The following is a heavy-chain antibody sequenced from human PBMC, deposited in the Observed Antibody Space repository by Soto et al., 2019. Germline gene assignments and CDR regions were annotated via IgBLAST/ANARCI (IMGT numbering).Heavy chain of an antibody. CDR3: ARGVAGPLHWFDP. CDR2: INAGNGNT. J-gene: IGHJ5*02. CDR1: GYTFTSYA. V-gene: IGHV1-3*01. Sequence: QVQLVQSGAEVKKPGASVKVSCKASGYTFTSYAMHWVRQAPGQRLEWMGWINAGNGNTKYSQKFQGRVTITRDTSASTAYMELSSLRSEYTAVYYCARGVAGPLHWFDPWGQGTLVTVSS. D-gene: IGHD6-19*01.